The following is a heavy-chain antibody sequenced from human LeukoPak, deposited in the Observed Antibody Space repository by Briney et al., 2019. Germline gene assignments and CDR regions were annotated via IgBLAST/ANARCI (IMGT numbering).Heavy chain of an antibody. V-gene: IGHV3-7*05. CDR2: IKADGSEK. CDR1: GFPFSSRW. CDR3: ATARGYSSEYK. D-gene: IGHD6-19*01. Sequence: GGSLRLSCAASGFPFSSRWMSWVRQAPGKGLEWVANIKADGSEKYYVDSVKGRFTISRDNSKNTLYLRMNSLRAEDTAVYYCATARGYSSEYKWGQGTLVTVSS. J-gene: IGHJ4*02.